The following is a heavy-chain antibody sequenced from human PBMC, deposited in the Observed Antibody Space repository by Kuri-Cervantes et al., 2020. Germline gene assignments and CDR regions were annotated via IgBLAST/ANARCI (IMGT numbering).Heavy chain of an antibody. CDR2: IYSGGDT. CDR1: GFTVSSNY. V-gene: IGHV3-53*01. J-gene: IGHJ4*02. CDR3: ARLLYFDQ. Sequence: GESLKISCAASGFTVSSNYMSWVRQAPGKGLEWVSVIYSGGDTYYAESVKDRSTISRDDSKNTLYLQMNSLRAEDTAVYYCARLLYFDQWGQGTLVTVSS.